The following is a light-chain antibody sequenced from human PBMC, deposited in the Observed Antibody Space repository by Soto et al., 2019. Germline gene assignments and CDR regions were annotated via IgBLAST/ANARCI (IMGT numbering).Light chain of an antibody. J-gene: IGKJ1*01. Sequence: EIVLTQSPATLSLSPGARATLSCRASQGISNSLAWYQQIPGQAPRLLIYAASNRATGIPARFSGSGSGTDFTLTISSLEPEDFAIYYCQQRRNWPRTFGQGTKVDI. V-gene: IGKV3-11*01. CDR1: QGISNS. CDR2: AAS. CDR3: QQRRNWPRT.